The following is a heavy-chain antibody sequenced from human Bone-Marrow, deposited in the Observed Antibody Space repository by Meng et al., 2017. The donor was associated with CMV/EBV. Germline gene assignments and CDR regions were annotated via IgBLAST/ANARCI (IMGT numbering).Heavy chain of an antibody. CDR3: ASRNPLYSRDY. CDR1: GGSFSGYY. V-gene: IGHV4-34*01. D-gene: IGHD6-13*01. CDR2: INHSGST. J-gene: IGHJ4*02. Sequence: GSLRLSCAVYGGSFSGYYWSWIRQPPGKGLEWIGEINHSGSTNYNPPLKSRVTISVDTSKNQFSLKLSSVTAADTAVYYCASRNPLYSRDYWGQGTLVTVSS.